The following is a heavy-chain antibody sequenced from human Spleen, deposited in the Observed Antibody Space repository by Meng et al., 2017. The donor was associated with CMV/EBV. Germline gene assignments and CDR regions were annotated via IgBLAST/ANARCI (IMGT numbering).Heavy chain of an antibody. Sequence: GESLKISCAASGFTFSDHYMSWIRQAPGKGLEWVSSISRSSTTIDYADSVKGRFAISRDDAKNSLFLQMNSLRAEDTAVYYCAKDSGYRIVGATGFDYWGQG. CDR2: ISRSSTTI. CDR1: GFTFSDHY. D-gene: IGHD1-26*01. V-gene: IGHV3-11*01. CDR3: AKDSGYRIVGATGFDY. J-gene: IGHJ4*02.